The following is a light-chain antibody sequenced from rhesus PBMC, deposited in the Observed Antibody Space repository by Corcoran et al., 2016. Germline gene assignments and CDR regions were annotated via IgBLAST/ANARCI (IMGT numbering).Light chain of an antibody. CDR1: QIVNSN. V-gene: IGKV3-35*01. CDR3: QQVYSWPLT. J-gene: IGKJ4*01. CDR2: GAS. Sequence: ERVLTQSPATLSLSPGERATLSGRASQIVNSNLAWYQQKHGKAPKLLIRGASNRAAGVPDRFVGRGSGTDFTLTLSILVPDDVGIYFCQQVYSWPLTFGGGTKVELK.